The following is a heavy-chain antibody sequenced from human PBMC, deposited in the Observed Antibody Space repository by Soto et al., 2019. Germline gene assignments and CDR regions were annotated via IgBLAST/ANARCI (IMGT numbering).Heavy chain of an antibody. J-gene: IGHJ5*02. Sequence: GGSLRLSCGASGFTFSTYAMTWVRQAPGAGLDWVSTITSTGDSTQYTDSVKGRFTISRDNSKNTVYLQMNSLRAEDTAIYYCAKDLYCSGENCFDPWGQGTLVTVSS. CDR1: GFTFSTYA. CDR3: AKDLYCSGENCFDP. D-gene: IGHD2-15*01. CDR2: ITSTGDST. V-gene: IGHV3-23*01.